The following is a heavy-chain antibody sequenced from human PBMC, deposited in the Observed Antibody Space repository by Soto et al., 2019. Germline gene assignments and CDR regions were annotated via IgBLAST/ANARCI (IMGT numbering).Heavy chain of an antibody. Sequence: ASVKVSCKASGYTFTSYGISWVRQAPGQGLEWMGWISAYNGNTNYAQKLQGRVTMTTDTSTSTAYMELRSLRSDDTAVYYCARDSLYDSSSLYYYYYYGMDVWGQGTTVTVSS. CDR3: ARDSLYDSSSLYYYYYYGMDV. J-gene: IGHJ6*02. CDR1: GYTFTSYG. V-gene: IGHV1-18*01. D-gene: IGHD6-6*01. CDR2: ISAYNGNT.